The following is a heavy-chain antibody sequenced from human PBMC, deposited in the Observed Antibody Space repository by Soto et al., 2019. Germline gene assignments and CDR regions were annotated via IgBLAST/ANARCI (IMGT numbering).Heavy chain of an antibody. CDR3: VRTSLVVAAATREDY. Sequence: PGGSLRLACAASGFTFSSYAMSWVRQAPGKGLEWVSAISGSGGSTYYADSVKGQFTISRDNSKNTLYLQMNSLRAEDTAVYYCVRTSLVVAAATREDYWGQGTLVTVSS. CDR1: GFTFSSYA. CDR2: ISGSGGST. D-gene: IGHD2-15*01. V-gene: IGHV3-23*01. J-gene: IGHJ4*02.